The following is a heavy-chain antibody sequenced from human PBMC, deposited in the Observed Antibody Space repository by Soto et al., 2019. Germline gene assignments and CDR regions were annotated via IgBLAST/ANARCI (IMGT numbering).Heavy chain of an antibody. CDR3: ASLGYSYGYYYYGMDV. D-gene: IGHD5-18*01. J-gene: IGHJ6*02. Sequence: SVKVSCKASGGTFSSYAISWVRQAPGQGLEWMGGIIPIFGTANYAQKFQGRVTITADESTSTAYMELSSLRSEDTAVYYCASLGYSYGYYYYGMDVWGQGTTVTVSS. CDR2: IIPIFGTA. V-gene: IGHV1-69*13. CDR1: GGTFSSYA.